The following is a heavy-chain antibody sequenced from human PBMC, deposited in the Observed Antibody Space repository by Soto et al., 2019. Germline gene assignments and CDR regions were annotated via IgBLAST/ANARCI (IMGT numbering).Heavy chain of an antibody. CDR3: ARGGYDSSGYPNDAFDI. CDR2: IYHSGST. V-gene: IGHV4-4*02. Sequence: QVQLQESGPGLVKPSGTLSLTCAVSGGSISSSNWWSWVRQPPGKGLEWIGEIYHSGSTNYNPSLKSRVTISVDKSKNQFSLTLSSVTAADTAVYYCARGGYDSSGYPNDAFDIWGQGTMVTVSS. J-gene: IGHJ3*02. D-gene: IGHD3-22*01. CDR1: GGSISSSNW.